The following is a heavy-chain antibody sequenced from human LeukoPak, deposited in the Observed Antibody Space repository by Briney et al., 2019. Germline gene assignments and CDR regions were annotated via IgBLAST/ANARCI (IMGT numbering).Heavy chain of an antibody. CDR2: ISSSGSTI. V-gene: IGHV3-11*01. Sequence: AGGSLRLSCAASGFTFSDYYMSWIRQAPGKGLEWVSYISSSGSTIYYADSVKGRFTISRDNAKNSLYLQMNSLRAEDTAVYYCAGDSSGYCYAFDIWGQGSMVTVSS. J-gene: IGHJ3*02. CDR1: GFTFSDYY. D-gene: IGHD3-22*01. CDR3: AGDSSGYCYAFDI.